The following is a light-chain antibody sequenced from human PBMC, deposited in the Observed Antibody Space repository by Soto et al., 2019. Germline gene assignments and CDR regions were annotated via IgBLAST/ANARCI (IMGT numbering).Light chain of an antibody. CDR3: QVWDSSSDPVV. Sequence: SYELTQPPSVSVAPGKTARITCGGTNIGSKSVHWYQQKPGQATVLVIYYDSDRPSGIPERFSCSNSGNTATMTISMVEAGDEADYYCQVWDSSSDPVVFGGGTKVTVL. CDR2: YDS. CDR1: NIGSKS. J-gene: IGLJ2*01. V-gene: IGLV3-21*04.